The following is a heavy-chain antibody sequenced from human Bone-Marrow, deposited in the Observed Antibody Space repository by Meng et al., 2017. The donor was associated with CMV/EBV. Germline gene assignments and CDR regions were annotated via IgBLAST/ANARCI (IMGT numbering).Heavy chain of an antibody. V-gene: IGHV3-7*01. CDR2: IKQDGSEK. CDR3: ARDRRGCSSTSCYTRPDFDY. CDR1: GFTFSSYG. D-gene: IGHD2-2*02. J-gene: IGHJ4*02. Sequence: GESLKISCAASGFTFSSYGMHWVRQAPGKGLEWVANIKQDGSEKYYVDSAKGRFTISRDNAKNSLYLQMNSLRAEDTAVYYCARDRRGCSSTSCYTRPDFDYWGQGTRVTGSS.